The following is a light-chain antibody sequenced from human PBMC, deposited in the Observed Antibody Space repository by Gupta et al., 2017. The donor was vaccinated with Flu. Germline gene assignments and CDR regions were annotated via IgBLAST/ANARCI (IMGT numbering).Light chain of an antibody. V-gene: IGLV2-14*03. CDR2: DVS. Sequence: HSALTQPASVSGPPGQSITISCTGTGFYNYVSWYQQHPGKAPKLMIYDVSSRPSGVSNRFSGSRSGDTASLTISGLQAEDEADYYCSSYTSSSTPWVFGGGTKLTVL. CDR1: GFYNY. J-gene: IGLJ3*02. CDR3: SSYTSSSTPWV.